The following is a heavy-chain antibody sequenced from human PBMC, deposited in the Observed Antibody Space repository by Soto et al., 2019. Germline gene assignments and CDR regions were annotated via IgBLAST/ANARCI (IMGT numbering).Heavy chain of an antibody. CDR1: GFTFSSYS. D-gene: IGHD3-3*01. CDR3: ARDDFWSGYYMGVDY. CDR2: ISSSSSTI. V-gene: IGHV3-48*01. J-gene: IGHJ4*02. Sequence: EVQLVASGGGLVQPGGSLRLSCAASGFTFSSYSMNWVRQAPGKGLEWVSYISSSSSTIYYADSVKGRFTISRDNAKNSLYLQMNSLRAEDTAVYYCARDDFWSGYYMGVDYWGQGTLVTVSS.